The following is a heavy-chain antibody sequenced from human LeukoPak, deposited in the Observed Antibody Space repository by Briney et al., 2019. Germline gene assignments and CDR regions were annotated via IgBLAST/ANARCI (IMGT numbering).Heavy chain of an antibody. Sequence: PSETLSLTCAVYGGSFSGYYWSWIRQPPGKGLEWIGEIFRNGATNSNPSLKSRITLSVDQSKNHFSLKLTSVTAADTAVYYCARSATYNLDYWGQGTLVTVSS. V-gene: IGHV4-34*12. D-gene: IGHD4/OR15-4a*01. CDR2: IFRNGAT. CDR1: GGSFSGYY. J-gene: IGHJ4*02. CDR3: ARSATYNLDY.